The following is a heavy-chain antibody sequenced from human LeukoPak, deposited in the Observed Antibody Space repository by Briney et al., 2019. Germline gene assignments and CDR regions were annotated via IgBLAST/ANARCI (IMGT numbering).Heavy chain of an antibody. Sequence: SETLSLTCAVSGGSIISSNWWSWVRQPPGKGLEWIGLLYPSGSTNYNPSLKSRVTISVDTSRTQFSLKLSSMTAADTAVYYCAGGHYPLEYWGQGTLVTVSS. CDR2: LYPSGST. D-gene: IGHD1-26*01. V-gene: IGHV4-4*02. CDR1: GGSIISSNW. J-gene: IGHJ4*02. CDR3: AGGHYPLEY.